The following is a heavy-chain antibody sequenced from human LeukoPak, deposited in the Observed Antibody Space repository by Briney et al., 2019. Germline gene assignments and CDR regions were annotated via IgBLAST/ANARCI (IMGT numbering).Heavy chain of an antibody. J-gene: IGHJ1*01. V-gene: IGHV4-59*01. CDR3: ARAQGYSSGWDFQH. Sequence: SETLSLTCTVSGGDISTYYWSWIRQTPGMGLEWVGYIYYTGSTNYNPSLKSRVTISVDASKNQFSLKMSSMTAADTAVYYCARAQGYSSGWDFQHWGQGTLVTVSS. D-gene: IGHD6-19*01. CDR2: IYYTGST. CDR1: GGDISTYY.